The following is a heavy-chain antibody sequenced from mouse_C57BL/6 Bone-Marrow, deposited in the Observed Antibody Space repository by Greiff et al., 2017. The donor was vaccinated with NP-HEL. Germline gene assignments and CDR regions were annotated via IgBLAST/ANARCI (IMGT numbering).Heavy chain of an antibody. Sequence: VQLQESGAELVRPGASVTLSCKASGYTFTDYEMHWVKQTPVHGLEWIGAIDPETGGTAYNQKFKGKAILTADKSSSTAYMELRSLTSEDSAVYYCTYYFDYWGQGTTLTVSS. CDR2: IDPETGGT. J-gene: IGHJ2*01. CDR1: GYTFTDYE. CDR3: TYYFDY. V-gene: IGHV1-15*01.